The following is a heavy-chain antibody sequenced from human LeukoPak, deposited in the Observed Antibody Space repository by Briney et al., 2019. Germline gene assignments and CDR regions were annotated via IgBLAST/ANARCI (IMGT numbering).Heavy chain of an antibody. Sequence: PGGSLRLSCAASGFTFSAYAMSWVRQAPGKGLEWVSDITGSGGSTYYADSVRGRFTISRDNSKNTLYLQMNSLRAEDTAEYYCAKHCGTSSCYRFDYWGQGTLVTVSS. CDR3: AKHCGTSSCYRFDY. V-gene: IGHV3-23*01. CDR2: ITGSGGST. CDR1: GFTFSAYA. D-gene: IGHD2-2*01. J-gene: IGHJ4*02.